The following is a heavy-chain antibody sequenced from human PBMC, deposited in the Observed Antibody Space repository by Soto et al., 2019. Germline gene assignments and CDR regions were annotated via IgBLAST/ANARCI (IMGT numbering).Heavy chain of an antibody. J-gene: IGHJ6*02. CDR3: ARAVRFLEYLLPGHDYYGMDV. CDR1: GGSFRGYY. D-gene: IGHD3-3*01. Sequence: QVQLQQWGAGLLKPSETLSLTCAVYGGSFRGYYWSWIRQPPGKGLEWIGEINHSGSTNYNPSLKSRGTRRLNKYKKQFSLKLSSLTAADTEVYYCARAVRFLEYLLPGHDYYGMDVWDHETTVTVSS. CDR2: INHSGST. V-gene: IGHV4-34*01.